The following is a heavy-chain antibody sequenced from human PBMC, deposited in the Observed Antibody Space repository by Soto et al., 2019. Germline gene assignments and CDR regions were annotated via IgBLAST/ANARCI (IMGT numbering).Heavy chain of an antibody. Sequence: EVQLVESGGGLVQPGGSLRLSCAASGFTFSSYDMHWVRQATGKGLEWVSAIGTAGDTYYPGSVKGRFTISRENAKNSLYLQMNSLRAEDTAVYYCARAPAVADYYYGMDVWGQGTTVTVSS. J-gene: IGHJ6*02. D-gene: IGHD6-19*01. CDR3: ARAPAVADYYYGMDV. V-gene: IGHV3-13*01. CDR2: IGTAGDT. CDR1: GFTFSSYD.